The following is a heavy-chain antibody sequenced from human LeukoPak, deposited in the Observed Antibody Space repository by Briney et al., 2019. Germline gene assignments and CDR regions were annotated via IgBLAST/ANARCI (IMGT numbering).Heavy chain of an antibody. Sequence: SQTLSLTCTVSGGSISSGGYYWSWIRQHPGKGLEWIGYIYYSGSTYYNPSLKSRVTISVDTSKNQFSLKLSSVTAADTAVYYCARGETNSSGYYAWFDPWGQGTLVTVSS. CDR2: IYYSGST. CDR3: ARGETNSSGYYAWFDP. CDR1: GGSISSGGYY. J-gene: IGHJ5*02. V-gene: IGHV4-31*03. D-gene: IGHD3-22*01.